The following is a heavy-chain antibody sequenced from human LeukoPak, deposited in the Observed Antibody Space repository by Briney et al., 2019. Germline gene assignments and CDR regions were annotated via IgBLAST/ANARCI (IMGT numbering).Heavy chain of an antibody. J-gene: IGHJ4*02. CDR1: GFTFSSYW. Sequence: GGSLRLSCEASGFTFSSYWMTWVRQARGKGLEWLANIKYDGSDKHYAASVKGRFTISRDNARNSLYLQMNSLRDEDTAVYYCATSLDAAMNTGGQGILVTVSS. V-gene: IGHV3-7*02. D-gene: IGHD5-18*01. CDR2: IKYDGSDK. CDR3: ATSLDAAMNT.